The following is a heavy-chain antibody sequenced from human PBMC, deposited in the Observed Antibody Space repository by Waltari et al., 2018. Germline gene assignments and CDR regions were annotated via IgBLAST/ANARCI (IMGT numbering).Heavy chain of an antibody. CDR2: IVPDGSRN. CDR1: GFTFSTNW. Sequence: EAQLVESGAGLVQKGGNMRLSSAATGFTFSTNWMGWVRQAPVKGLEWVANIVPDGSRNNYVDSVKGRFTISRDNAKNSLSLQMNSLGVEDTAVYYCARGDSSGWLFDYWGQGTLVTVSS. D-gene: IGHD6-19*01. CDR3: ARGDSSGWLFDY. J-gene: IGHJ4*02. V-gene: IGHV3-7*01.